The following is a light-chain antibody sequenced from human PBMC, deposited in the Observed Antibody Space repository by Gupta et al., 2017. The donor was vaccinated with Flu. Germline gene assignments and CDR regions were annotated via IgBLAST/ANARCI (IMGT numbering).Light chain of an antibody. CDR1: SSDVGSYNL. V-gene: IGLV2-23*01. CDR2: DGS. J-gene: IGLJ2*01. CDR3: CYYEGSSTPVV. Sequence: QSALTHPASFSCSPGQSISISCTGPSSDVGSYNLVSWYQQHPGKATKLMIYDGSKRPSGVSNRCSGYKSGNTASRPTDGLQAEDEADDYCCYYEGSSTPVVFGGGTKLTVL.